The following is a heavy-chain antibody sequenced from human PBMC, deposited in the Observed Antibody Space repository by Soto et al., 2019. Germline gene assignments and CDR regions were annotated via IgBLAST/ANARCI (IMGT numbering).Heavy chain of an antibody. J-gene: IGHJ6*02. CDR3: ARDQFPMTGTRDYYYYYGMDV. V-gene: IGHV3-30*03. CDR1: GFTFSSYG. CDR2: ISYDGSNK. D-gene: IGHD1-7*01. Sequence: GGSLRLSCAASGFTFSSYGMHWVRQAPGKGLEWVAVISYDGSNKYYADSVKGRFTISRDNSKNTLYLQMNSLRAEDTAVYYCARDQFPMTGTRDYYYYYGMDVWGQGTTVTVSS.